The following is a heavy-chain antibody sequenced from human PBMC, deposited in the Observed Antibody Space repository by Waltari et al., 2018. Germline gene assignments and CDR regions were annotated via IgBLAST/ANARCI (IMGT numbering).Heavy chain of an antibody. CDR2: IYYSGGT. V-gene: IGHV4-59*01. Sequence: QVQLQESGPGLVKPSETLSLTCTVSGGSISSYYWSWIRQPPGKGREWIGYIYYSGGTNYNPYLKSRVTMIVDTSKNQFSLKLSSVTAADTAVYYCARAGGTETRACDIWGQGTMVTVSS. J-gene: IGHJ3*02. CDR1: GGSISSYY. CDR3: ARAGGTETRACDI. D-gene: IGHD4-17*01.